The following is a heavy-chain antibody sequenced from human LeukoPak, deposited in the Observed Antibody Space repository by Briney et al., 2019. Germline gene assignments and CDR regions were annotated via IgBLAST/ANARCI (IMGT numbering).Heavy chain of an antibody. D-gene: IGHD3-3*01. V-gene: IGHV3-23*01. CDR3: AKDRDYDFWSGYSESGRFDY. J-gene: IGHJ4*02. CDR1: GFTFSSYA. CDR2: ISGSGGST. Sequence: GSLRLSCAASGFTFSSYAMSWVRQAPGKGLEWVSAISGSGGSTYYADSVKGRFTISRGNSKNTLYLQMNSLRAEDTAVYYCAKDRDYDFWSGYSESGRFDYWGQGTLVTVSS.